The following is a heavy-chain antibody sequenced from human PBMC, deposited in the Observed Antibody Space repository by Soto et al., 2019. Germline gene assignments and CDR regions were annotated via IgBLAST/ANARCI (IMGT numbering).Heavy chain of an antibody. J-gene: IGHJ3*02. CDR3: AKKAPAFDI. CDR1: GFTFSSYS. Sequence: EVQLVESGGGLVQPGGSLRLSCAASGFTFSSYSMNWVRQAPGKGLEWVSYISSSSSTIYYADSVKGRFTISRDNAKNAVYLQMNSLRAEDTAVYYCAKKAPAFDIWGQGTMVTVSS. CDR2: ISSSSSTI. V-gene: IGHV3-48*01.